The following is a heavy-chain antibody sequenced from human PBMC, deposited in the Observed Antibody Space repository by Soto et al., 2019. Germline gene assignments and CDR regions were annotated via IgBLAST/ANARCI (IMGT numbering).Heavy chain of an antibody. J-gene: IGHJ4*02. V-gene: IGHV3-23*01. Sequence: GGSLRLSCAASGFTFSTNAMSWVRQAPGMGLEFVSLISGSGNTIYYADSVKGRFTISRDNSKNTLSLQMNSLRAEDTAVYYCAKVGYDTFGYYLRSFDCWGQGTLLTV. CDR3: AKVGYDTFGYYLRSFDC. CDR2: ISGSGNTI. CDR1: GFTFSTNA. D-gene: IGHD3-3*01.